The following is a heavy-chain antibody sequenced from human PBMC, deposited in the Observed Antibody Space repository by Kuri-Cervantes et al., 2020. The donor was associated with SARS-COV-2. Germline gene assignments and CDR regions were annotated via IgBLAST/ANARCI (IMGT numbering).Heavy chain of an antibody. Sequence: ASVKVSCKASGYTFTSYGISWVRQAPGQGLEWTGWISAYNGNTNYAQKLQGRVTMTTDTSTSTAYMELRSLRSDDTAVYYCAKESDLLNTVMGQEPYFDYWGQGTLVTVSS. J-gene: IGHJ4*02. V-gene: IGHV1-18*01. D-gene: IGHD4-11*01. CDR2: ISAYNGNT. CDR1: GYTFTSYG. CDR3: AKESDLLNTVMGQEPYFDY.